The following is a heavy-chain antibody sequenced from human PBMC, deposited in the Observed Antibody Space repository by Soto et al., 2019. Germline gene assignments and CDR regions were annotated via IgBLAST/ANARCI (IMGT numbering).Heavy chain of an antibody. CDR1: GYTFFKYF. CDR2: INPSRGSA. CDR3: ARPLLRNTIDV. V-gene: IGHV1-46*01. Sequence: ASVKVSCKASGYTFFKYFIHWVRQAPGQGLEWIGIINPSRGSATYGPIFQGRVSLTTDMPTSTVYMELSSLRSEDTAIYYCARPLLRNTIDVWGDGTSVNVSS. J-gene: IGHJ6*01. D-gene: IGHD2-21*01.